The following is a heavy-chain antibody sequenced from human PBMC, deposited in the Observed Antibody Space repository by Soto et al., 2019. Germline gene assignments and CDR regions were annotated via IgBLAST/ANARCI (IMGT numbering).Heavy chain of an antibody. J-gene: IGHJ4*02. Sequence: PGGSLRLSCTASGFTFGDYAMSWFRQAPGKGLEWVGFIRSKAYGGTTEYAASVKGRFTISRDDSKSIAYLQMNSLKTEDTAVYYPVFGITMIVVVIRRSPPKRIAYFDYWGQGTLVTLSS. CDR1: GFTFGDYA. CDR3: VFGITMIVVVIRRSPPKRIAYFDY. D-gene: IGHD3-22*01. V-gene: IGHV3-49*03. CDR2: IRSKAYGGTT.